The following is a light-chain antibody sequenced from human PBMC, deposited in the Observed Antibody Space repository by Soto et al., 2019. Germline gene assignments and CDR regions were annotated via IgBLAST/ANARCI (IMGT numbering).Light chain of an antibody. V-gene: IGLV2-14*01. J-gene: IGLJ1*01. CDR1: SSDVGGYIY. CDR3: SSYTTSSYYV. Sequence: QSVLRQPASVCGSPGHSITISCTGTSSDVGGYIYVSWYQQHPGKAPKLMIYDVTSRPSGVSYRFSGSKSGNTASLTISGLQAEDEADYYCSSYTTSSYYVFGTGTKVTAL. CDR2: DVT.